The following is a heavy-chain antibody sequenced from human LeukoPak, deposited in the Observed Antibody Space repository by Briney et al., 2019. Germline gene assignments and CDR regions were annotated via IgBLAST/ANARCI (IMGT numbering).Heavy chain of an antibody. D-gene: IGHD3-10*01. V-gene: IGHV1-2*02. J-gene: IGHJ4*02. Sequence: ASVKVSCKASGYTFTGYYMHWVRQAPGQELEWMGWINPNSGGTNYAQKFQGRVTMTRDTSISTAYMELRSLRSDDTAVYYCARDAYGSGKGYFDYWGQGTLVTVSS. CDR2: INPNSGGT. CDR1: GYTFTGYY. CDR3: ARDAYGSGKGYFDY.